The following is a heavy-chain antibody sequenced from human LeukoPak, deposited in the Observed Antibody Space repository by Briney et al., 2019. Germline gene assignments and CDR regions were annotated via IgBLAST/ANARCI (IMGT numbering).Heavy chain of an antibody. Sequence: GGSLRLSCAGSGFPFSKAWMGWVRQIPGEGLEWLGRFKSKTDGGTTDFAAPVKGRFIPSRDDSKNTLYLQMNSLKIEDTAVYYCTSDRGIAARPLFDLWGQGTLVTVSS. CDR1: GFPFSKAW. D-gene: IGHD6-6*01. CDR2: FKSKTDGGTT. CDR3: TSDRGIAARPLFDL. J-gene: IGHJ4*02. V-gene: IGHV3-15*01.